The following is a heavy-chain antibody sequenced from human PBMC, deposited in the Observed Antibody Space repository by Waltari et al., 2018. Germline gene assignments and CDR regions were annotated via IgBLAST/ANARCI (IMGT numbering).Heavy chain of an antibody. Sequence: EVQLVESGGGLVQPGRSLRISCAASGFTFDDYAMHWVRQAPGKGLEWVSGISWNSGSIGYADSVKGRFTISRDNAKNSLYLQMNSLRAEDTALYYCAKGVWTVTTGLDYWGQGTLVTVSS. CDR3: AKGVWTVTTGLDY. CDR1: GFTFDDYA. V-gene: IGHV3-9*01. J-gene: IGHJ4*02. D-gene: IGHD4-17*01. CDR2: ISWNSGSI.